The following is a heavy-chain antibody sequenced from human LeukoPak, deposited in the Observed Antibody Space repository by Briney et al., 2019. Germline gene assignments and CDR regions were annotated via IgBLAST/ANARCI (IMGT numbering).Heavy chain of an antibody. CDR2: INHSGST. J-gene: IGHJ4*02. CDR1: GGSISSYY. D-gene: IGHD6-13*01. V-gene: IGHV4-34*01. CDR3: ARWYSSSCDY. Sequence: SETLSLTCTVSGGSISSYYWSWIRQPPGKGLEWIGEINHSGSTNYNPSLKSRVTISVDTSKNQFSLKLSSVTAADTAVYYCARWYSSSCDYWGQGTLVTVSS.